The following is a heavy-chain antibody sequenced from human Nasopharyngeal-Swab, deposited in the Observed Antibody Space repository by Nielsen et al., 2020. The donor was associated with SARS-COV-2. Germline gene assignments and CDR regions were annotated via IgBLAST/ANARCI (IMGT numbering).Heavy chain of an antibody. CDR3: AAAPSGDYGGY. J-gene: IGHJ4*02. D-gene: IGHD4-23*01. V-gene: IGHV3-33*01. Sequence: WIRQPPGKGLEWVAVIWYDGSNKYYADSVKGRFTIPRDNSKNTVYLQMSSLRGEDTAVYYCAAAPSGDYGGYWGQGTLVTVSS. CDR2: IWYDGSNK.